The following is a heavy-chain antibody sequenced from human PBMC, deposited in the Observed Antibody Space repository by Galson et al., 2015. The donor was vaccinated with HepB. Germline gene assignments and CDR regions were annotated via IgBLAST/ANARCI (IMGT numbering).Heavy chain of an antibody. CDR2: ISYDGNNK. J-gene: IGHJ4*02. V-gene: IGHV3-30*04. CDR3: TRNVY. CDR1: GFTFSIYP. Sequence: SLRLSCAASGFTFSIYPIHWVRQAPGRGLEWVAVISYDGNNKYYADSVKGRFTISRDNSKNTLYLQMNSLRVEDTAVYYCTRNVYWGQGTRVTVSS.